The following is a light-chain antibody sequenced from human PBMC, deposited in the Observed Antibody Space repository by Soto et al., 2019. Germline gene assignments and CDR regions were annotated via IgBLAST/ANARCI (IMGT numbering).Light chain of an antibody. V-gene: IGLV1-40*01. CDR1: SSKIGAGYD. CDR2: GNS. Sequence: QSALTQPPSVSGAPGQRVTISCTGSSSKIGAGYDVHWYQQLPGTAPKLLIYGNSNRPSGVPDRFSGSKSGTSASLAITGLQAEDEADYYCQSYDSSLSAVVFGGGTKVTVL. CDR3: QSYDSSLSAVV. J-gene: IGLJ2*01.